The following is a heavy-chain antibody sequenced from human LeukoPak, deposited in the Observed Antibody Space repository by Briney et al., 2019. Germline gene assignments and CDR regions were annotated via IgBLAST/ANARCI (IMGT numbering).Heavy chain of an antibody. D-gene: IGHD6-13*01. CDR2: ISGSGGST. Sequence: QPGGSLRLSCAASGFTFSSYEMNWVRQAPGKGLEWVSAISGSGGSTYYADSVKGRFTISRDNSKNTLYLQMNSLRAEDTAVYYCAKDRSTYSSSWYSPPNDYWGQGTLVTVSS. CDR1: GFTFSSYE. CDR3: AKDRSTYSSSWYSPPNDY. J-gene: IGHJ4*02. V-gene: IGHV3-23*01.